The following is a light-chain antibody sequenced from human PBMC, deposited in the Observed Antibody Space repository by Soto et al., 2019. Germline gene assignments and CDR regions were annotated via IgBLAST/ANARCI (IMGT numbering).Light chain of an antibody. CDR2: GAS. V-gene: IGKV3-20*01. CDR1: QSVSTSY. J-gene: IGKJ1*01. CDR3: QQYGSSPPT. Sequence: EIVLTQSPGTLSLSPGERATLSCRASQSVSTSYLAWYQQKPGQAPRLLIIGASARATGIPDRFSGRGSGTDFILTISRLEPEDFAVYSCQQYGSSPPTFGQGTKVEI.